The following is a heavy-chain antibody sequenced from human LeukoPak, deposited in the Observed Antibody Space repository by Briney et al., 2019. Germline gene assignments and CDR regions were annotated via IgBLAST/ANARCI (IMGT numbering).Heavy chain of an antibody. CDR3: ARAEAAFGGVIDPFDY. D-gene: IGHD3-16*02. CDR1: GHTFTSYY. J-gene: IGHJ4*02. CDR2: INPSGGST. Sequence: GASVKDSCKASGHTFTSYYMHWVRQAPGQGLEWMGIINPSGGSTTYAQKFQGRVTMTRDTSTSTVYVELSSLRSEDTAVYYCARAEAAFGGVIDPFDYWGQRSLVTVSS. V-gene: IGHV1-46*01.